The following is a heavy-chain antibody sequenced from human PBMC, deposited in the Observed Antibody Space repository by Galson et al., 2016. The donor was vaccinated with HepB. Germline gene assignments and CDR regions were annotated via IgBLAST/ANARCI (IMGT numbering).Heavy chain of an antibody. J-gene: IGHJ3*02. Sequence: SLRLSCAASGFTFSSYTMRWVRQAPGKGLEWVSSITDNGGSTYYADSVKGRFSISRDNSKNTLYLQMNSLRAEDTAVYYCAKAYYQGAHGFDIWGQGTMVTVSS. CDR2: ITDNGGST. CDR1: GFTFSSYT. CDR3: AKAYYQGAHGFDI. D-gene: IGHD3-22*01. V-gene: IGHV3-23*01.